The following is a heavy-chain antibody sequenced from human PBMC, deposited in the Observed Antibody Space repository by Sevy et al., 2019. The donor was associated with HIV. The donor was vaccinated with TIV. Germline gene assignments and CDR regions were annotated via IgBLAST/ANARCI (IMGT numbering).Heavy chain of an antibody. D-gene: IGHD3-22*01. Sequence: GGSLRLSCAVSGFSFDSYGMTWVRQAPGKGLEWVSGISGSGTRTYYADSVKGRFIISRDNSKNTLYLQMNSLRSEDTAIYYCAKGGGGHYDPDEIGYYFYYYNMDVWGNRTTVTVSS. J-gene: IGHJ6*03. V-gene: IGHV3-23*01. CDR2: ISGSGTRT. CDR1: GFSFDSYG. CDR3: AKGGGGHYDPDEIGYYFYYYNMDV.